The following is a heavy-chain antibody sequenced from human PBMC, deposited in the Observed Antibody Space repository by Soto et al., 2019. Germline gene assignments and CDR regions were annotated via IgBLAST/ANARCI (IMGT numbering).Heavy chain of an antibody. V-gene: IGHV4-39*01. CDR3: ARQSEYYYATGRAAPLYGMDV. D-gene: IGHD3-10*01. CDR2: IYYSGST. Sequence: QLQLQESGPGLVMPSETLSLTCTVSGGSISTTSYYWGWIRQPPGKGLEWIGNIYYSGSTYYNPSLKSRVTVPVDTTKNHFTLTLSSVTAADTAMYYCARQSEYYYATGRAAPLYGMDVWGQGTTVTVS. CDR1: GGSISTTSYY. J-gene: IGHJ6*02.